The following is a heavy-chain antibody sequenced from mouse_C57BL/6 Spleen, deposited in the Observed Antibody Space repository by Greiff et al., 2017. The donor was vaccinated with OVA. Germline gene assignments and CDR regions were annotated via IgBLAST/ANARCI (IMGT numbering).Heavy chain of an antibody. J-gene: IGHJ2*01. D-gene: IGHD2-14*01. CDR2: IYPSDSET. CDR1: GYTFTSYW. Sequence: QVQLQQPGAELVRPGSSVKLSCKASGYTFTSYWMDWVKQRPGQGLEWIGNIYPSDSETHYNQKFKDKATLTVDKASSTAYRQLSSLTSEDSSAYCYERDGVWVRNFDYWGQGTTLTVSS. CDR3: ERDGVWVRNFDY. V-gene: IGHV1-61*01.